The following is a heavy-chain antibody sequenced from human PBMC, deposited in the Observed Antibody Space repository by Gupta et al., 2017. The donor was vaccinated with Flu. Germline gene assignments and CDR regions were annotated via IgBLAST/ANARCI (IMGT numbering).Heavy chain of an antibody. D-gene: IGHD2-15*01. Sequence: EVQLLESGGGLVQPGGSLRLSCAASGFTFSSYAMSWVRQAPGKGLEWVSAISGSGGSTYYADSVKGRFTISRDNSKNTLYLQMNSLRAEDTAVXYXAKDLGXLLVVVAATSLDYWGQGTLVTVSS. V-gene: IGHV3-23*01. CDR2: ISGSGGST. CDR1: GFTFSSYA. CDR3: AKDLGXLLVVVAATSLDY. J-gene: IGHJ4*02.